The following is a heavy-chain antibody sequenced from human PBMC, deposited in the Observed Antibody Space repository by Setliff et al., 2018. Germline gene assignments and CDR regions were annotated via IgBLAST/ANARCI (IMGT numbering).Heavy chain of an antibody. Sequence: ASVKVSCKASGYIFTSYGFSWVRQAPGQGLEWMGWISTYNGKTNYAQKFQGRVTMATDISTSTAYMELRSLRSDDTAVYYCARGGYSYGYDHGFDIWGQGTMVTVSS. J-gene: IGHJ3*02. D-gene: IGHD5-18*01. V-gene: IGHV1-18*01. CDR1: GYIFTSYG. CDR2: ISTYNGKT. CDR3: ARGGYSYGYDHGFDI.